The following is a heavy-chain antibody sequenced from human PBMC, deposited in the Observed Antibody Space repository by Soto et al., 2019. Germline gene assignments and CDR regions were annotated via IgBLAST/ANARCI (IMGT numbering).Heavy chain of an antibody. Sequence: QVQLVASGGGVVQPGRSLRLSCAASGFTFSSYAMHWVRQAPGKGLEWVAVISYDGSNKYYADSVKGRFTISRDNSKNTLYLQMNSLRAEDTAVYYCGDLGELSPECFDIWGKGTMVTVSS. V-gene: IGHV3-30-3*01. J-gene: IGHJ3*02. CDR2: ISYDGSNK. CDR3: GDLGELSPECFDI. CDR1: GFTFSSYA. D-gene: IGHD3-16*02.